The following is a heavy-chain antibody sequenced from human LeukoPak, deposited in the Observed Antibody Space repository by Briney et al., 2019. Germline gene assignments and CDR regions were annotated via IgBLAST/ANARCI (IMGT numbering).Heavy chain of an antibody. CDR2: ISTYNGNT. CDR1: AYTFTSYG. D-gene: IGHD1-26*01. J-gene: IGHJ4*02. Sequence: ASVKVSCKASAYTFTSYGISWVRQAPGQGLEWMGGISTYNGNTNYSQKFQGRVTITRDTSASTAYMELSSLRSEDTAVYYCATYIVGATTFDYWGQGTLVTVSS. CDR3: ATYIVGATTFDY. V-gene: IGHV1-18*01.